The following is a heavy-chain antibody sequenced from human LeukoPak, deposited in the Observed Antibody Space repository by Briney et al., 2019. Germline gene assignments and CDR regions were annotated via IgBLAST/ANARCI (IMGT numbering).Heavy chain of an antibody. D-gene: IGHD3-3*01. Sequence: PSETLSLTCAVYGGSFSGYYWSWIRQPPGKGLEWIGEINHSGSTNYNPSLKSRVTISVDTSKNQFSLKLSSVTAADTAVYYCASWEWPTGYYFDYWGQGTLVTVSS. CDR1: GGSFSGYY. V-gene: IGHV4-34*01. J-gene: IGHJ4*02. CDR2: INHSGST. CDR3: ASWEWPTGYYFDY.